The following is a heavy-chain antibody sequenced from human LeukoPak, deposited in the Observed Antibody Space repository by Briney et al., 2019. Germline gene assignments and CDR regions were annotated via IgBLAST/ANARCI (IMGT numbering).Heavy chain of an antibody. Sequence: SETLSLTCTVSGGSISSYYWSWIRQPPGKGLEWIGSIYHSGSTYYSPSLKSRVTISVDTSKNQFSLKLSSVTAADTAVYYCARVRGYCSSGSCGMDVWGQGTTVTVSS. J-gene: IGHJ6*02. CDR3: ARVRGYCSSGSCGMDV. CDR1: GGSISSYY. CDR2: IYHSGST. V-gene: IGHV4-59*08. D-gene: IGHD2-15*01.